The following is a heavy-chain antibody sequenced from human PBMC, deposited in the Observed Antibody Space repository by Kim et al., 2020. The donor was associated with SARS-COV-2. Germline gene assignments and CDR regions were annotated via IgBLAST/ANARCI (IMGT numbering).Heavy chain of an antibody. CDR2: ISYDGSNK. J-gene: IGHJ4*02. CDR1: GFTFSSYG. Sequence: GGSLRLSCAASGFTFSSYGMHWVRQAPGKGLEWVAVISYDGSNKYYADSVKGRFTISRDNSKNTLYLQMNSLRAEDTAVYYCAKDRLGQQLVRGGNFDYWGQGTLVTVSS. V-gene: IGHV3-30*18. D-gene: IGHD6-13*01. CDR3: AKDRLGQQLVRGGNFDY.